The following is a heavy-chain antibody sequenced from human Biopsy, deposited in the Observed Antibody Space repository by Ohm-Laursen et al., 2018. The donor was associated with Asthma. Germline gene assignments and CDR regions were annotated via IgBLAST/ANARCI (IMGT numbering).Heavy chain of an antibody. CDR3: ARTYYDFLTGQVNDAFAL. Sequence: GSSVKVSCKASGYTFIHFAIHWVRQAPGQRLEWMGWINAGDGNTKYSQKFQGRVTITRDTSASTAYMDLRSLRSEDTAMYYCARTYYDFLTGQVNDAFALWGQATMVTVSS. V-gene: IGHV1-3*01. J-gene: IGHJ3*01. D-gene: IGHD3-9*01. CDR2: INAGDGNT. CDR1: GYTFIHFA.